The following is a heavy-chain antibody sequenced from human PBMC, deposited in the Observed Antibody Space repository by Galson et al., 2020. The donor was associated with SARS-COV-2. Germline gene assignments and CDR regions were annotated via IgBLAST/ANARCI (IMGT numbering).Heavy chain of an antibody. J-gene: IGHJ4*02. D-gene: IGHD2-21*02. CDR3: GRDPGWKLRVTANPMF. V-gene: IGHV3-30*03. CDR1: GFTFSSYG. Sequence: GGSLRLSCETSGFTFSSYGLHWVRQAPGKGLEWVSVTSHDGGVTYAESVKGRFTISRDDATNTLHLEMNNLRPEDTAVYYCGRDPGWKLRVTANPMFWGPGTLVTVSS. CDR2: TSHDGGV.